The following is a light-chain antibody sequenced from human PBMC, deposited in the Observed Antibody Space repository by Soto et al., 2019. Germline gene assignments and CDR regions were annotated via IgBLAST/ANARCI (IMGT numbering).Light chain of an antibody. V-gene: IGLV9-49*01. CDR1: SDFSNYK. CDR3: GTDPCTGTQGVWV. Sequence: QTVVTQPPSASASLGSSVTLTCTLTSDFSNYKVDWYQQRPGKGPRFVMRVGTDGIVGSKGDAIPDRFSVSGSGLNRFLTINNIQEEDDGDLQCGTDPCTGTQGVWVFGGGTKLTVL. CDR2: VGTDGIVG. J-gene: IGLJ3*02.